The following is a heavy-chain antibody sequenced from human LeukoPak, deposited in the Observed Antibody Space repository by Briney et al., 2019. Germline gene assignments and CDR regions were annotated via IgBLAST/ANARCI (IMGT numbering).Heavy chain of an antibody. CDR2: IIPILGIA. Sequence: GASVKVSCKXSGGTFSSYTISWVRQSPGQGLEWMGRIIPILGIANYAQKFQGRVTITADKSTSTAYMELSSLRSEDTAVYYCPRGKIGSAAAFDYWGQGTLVTVSS. V-gene: IGHV1-69*02. J-gene: IGHJ4*02. CDR1: GGTFSSYT. D-gene: IGHD6-13*01. CDR3: PRGKIGSAAAFDY.